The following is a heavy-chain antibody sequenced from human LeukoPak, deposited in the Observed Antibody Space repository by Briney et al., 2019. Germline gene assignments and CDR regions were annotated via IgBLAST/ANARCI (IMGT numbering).Heavy chain of an antibody. CDR2: IYYSGTA. CDR3: GRQEWELLSEFDC. V-gene: IGHV4-39*01. CDR1: GGSISSSFYY. D-gene: IGHD1-26*01. Sequence: SETLSLTCTVSGGSISSSFYYWGWVRQPPGEGLGWIGSIYYSGTAYYNPSLKSRVTLSVDTSKNHFSLSWSSVTATDTAVYYCGRQEWELLSEFDCWGQGTLVTVSS. J-gene: IGHJ4*02.